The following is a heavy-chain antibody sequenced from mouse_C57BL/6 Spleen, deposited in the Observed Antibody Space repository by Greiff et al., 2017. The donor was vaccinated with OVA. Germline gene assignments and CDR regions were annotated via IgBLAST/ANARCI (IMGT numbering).Heavy chain of an antibody. CDR1: GYTFTSYW. CDR3: ASPTTVVDFDV. CDR2: IHPNRGST. J-gene: IGHJ1*03. Sequence: VQLQQPGAELVKPGASVKLSCKASGYTFTSYWMHWVKQRPGQGLEWIGMIHPNRGSTNYNEKFKSKATLTVDKSSSTAYMQLSSLTSEDSAVYYCASPTTVVDFDVWGTGTTVTVSS. D-gene: IGHD1-1*01. V-gene: IGHV1-64*01.